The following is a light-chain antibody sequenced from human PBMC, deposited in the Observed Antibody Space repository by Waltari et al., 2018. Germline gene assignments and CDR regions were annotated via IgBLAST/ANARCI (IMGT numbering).Light chain of an antibody. V-gene: IGKV1-5*01. CDR1: QSIHTY. CDR2: GAS. Sequence: DILMTQSPSTLSASVGDTVTITSWASQSIHTYLSWYQQKPGKAPKLLIYGASTLESGVPGRFSGTGSGTEFTLTISSLQPDDFATYYCQRYNSYANTFGQGTKVDIK. CDR3: QRYNSYANT. J-gene: IGKJ2*01.